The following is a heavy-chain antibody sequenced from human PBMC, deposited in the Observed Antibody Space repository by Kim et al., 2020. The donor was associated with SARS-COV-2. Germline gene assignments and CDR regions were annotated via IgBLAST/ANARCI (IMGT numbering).Heavy chain of an antibody. V-gene: IGHV1-3*01. D-gene: IGHD6-19*01. CDR2: INAGNGNT. Sequence: ASVKVSCKASGYTFTSYAMHWVRQAPGQRLEWMGWINAGNGNTKYSQKFQGRVTITRDTSASTAYMELSSLRSEDTAVYYCARGYSSGPHDYYYYYGMDVWGQGTTVTVSS. J-gene: IGHJ6*02. CDR1: GYTFTSYA. CDR3: ARGYSSGPHDYYYYYGMDV.